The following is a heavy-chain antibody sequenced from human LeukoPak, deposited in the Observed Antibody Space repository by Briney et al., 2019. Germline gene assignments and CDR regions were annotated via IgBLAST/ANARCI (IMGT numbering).Heavy chain of an antibody. J-gene: IGHJ4*02. CDR1: GYSFTNYW. D-gene: IGHD3-10*01. CDR2: IYPGDSDT. V-gene: IGHV5-51*01. Sequence: GESLKISCKGSGYSFTNYWIGWVRQMPGKGLEWMGIIYPGDSDTRYYPSFQGQVTISADKSISTAYLQWSSLKASDTAIYYCARPARGYYGLGSYVDYWGQGTLVTVSS. CDR3: ARPARGYYGLGSYVDY.